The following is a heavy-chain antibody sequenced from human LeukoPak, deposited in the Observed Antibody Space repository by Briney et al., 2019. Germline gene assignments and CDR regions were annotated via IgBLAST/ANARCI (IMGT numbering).Heavy chain of an antibody. D-gene: IGHD3-10*01. CDR2: IYYSGST. Sequence: PSQTLSLTCTVSGGSISSGDYYWSWIRQPPGKGLEWIGYIYYSGSTYYNPSLKSRVTISVDTSKNQFSLKLSSVTAADTAVYYCASGPYGSGSSDYWGQGTLVTVSS. V-gene: IGHV4-30-4*01. J-gene: IGHJ4*02. CDR1: GGSISSGDYY. CDR3: ASGPYGSGSSDY.